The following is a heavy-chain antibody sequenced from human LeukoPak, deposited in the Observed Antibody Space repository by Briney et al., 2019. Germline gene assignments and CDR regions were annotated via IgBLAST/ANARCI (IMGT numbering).Heavy chain of an antibody. J-gene: IGHJ5*01. CDR3: ARGSAISVRTHDS. CDR1: GDSVSSNSAA. CDR2: TYYRSKWSN. Sequence: SQTLSLTCAISGDSVSSNSAAWDWIRQSPSRGLEWLGRTYYRSKWSNDYAVSVKSRITINPDTSKNQFSLQLNSVTPEDTAVYYCARGSAISVRTHDSWGQGTLVNVSS. V-gene: IGHV6-1*01. D-gene: IGHD2-21*01.